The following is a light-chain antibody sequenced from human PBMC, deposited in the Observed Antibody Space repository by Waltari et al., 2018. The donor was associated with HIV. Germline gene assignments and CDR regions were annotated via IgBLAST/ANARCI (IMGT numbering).Light chain of an antibody. CDR3: GTWDSNLRNWV. Sequence: QSILAQPPSVSATPGQRVTISCSGGSSNIGNNLLSWYQQVPGAATKLLIFDNSKRPSEIPDRFSASKSDTSGTLDIAGLQTGDEGDYYCGTWDSNLRNWVFGGGTKLTVL. J-gene: IGLJ3*02. CDR1: SSNIGNNL. V-gene: IGLV1-51*01. CDR2: DNS.